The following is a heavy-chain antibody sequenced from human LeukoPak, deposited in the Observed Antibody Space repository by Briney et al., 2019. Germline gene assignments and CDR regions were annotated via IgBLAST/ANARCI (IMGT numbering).Heavy chain of an antibody. D-gene: IGHD6-19*01. CDR1: GFTFSSFN. J-gene: IGHJ4*02. Sequence: GGSLRLSCAASGFTFSSFNMNWVRQAPGKGLEWVSSISSTSSLIWYADSLKGRVTISRDNAKNSLYLQMDSLRAEDTAIYYCARYNSGWNDYWGQGTLVTVSS. V-gene: IGHV3-21*01. CDR3: ARYNSGWNDY. CDR2: ISSTSSLI.